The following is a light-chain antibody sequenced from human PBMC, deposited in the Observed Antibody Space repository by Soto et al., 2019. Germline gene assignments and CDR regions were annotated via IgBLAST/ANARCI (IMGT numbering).Light chain of an antibody. CDR2: RDN. CDR1: RSNIGSNY. V-gene: IGLV1-47*01. CDR3: STWDNSLSGL. Sequence: QAVVTQPPSASGTPGQRVTISCSGSRSNIGSNYVYWYQQLPGTAPKLLIYRDNQRPSGVPDRFSGSRSGTSASLAISGLRSEDEATYYCSTWDNSLSGLFGGGTKLTFL. J-gene: IGLJ3*02.